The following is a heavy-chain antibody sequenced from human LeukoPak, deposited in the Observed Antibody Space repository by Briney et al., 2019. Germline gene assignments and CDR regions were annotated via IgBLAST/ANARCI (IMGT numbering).Heavy chain of an antibody. J-gene: IGHJ5*02. Sequence: SETLSLTCTVSGASVSAYYWTWIRQPPGKRLEWLGNIHDSGSANYNPSLNSRLTMSLDASKNQFSLKLSSVSAADTAVYYCVQVRLAGLFDPWGQGTLVTVSS. CDR1: GASVSAYY. CDR3: VQVRLAGLFDP. CDR2: IHDSGSA. D-gene: IGHD3-3*02. V-gene: IGHV4-59*02.